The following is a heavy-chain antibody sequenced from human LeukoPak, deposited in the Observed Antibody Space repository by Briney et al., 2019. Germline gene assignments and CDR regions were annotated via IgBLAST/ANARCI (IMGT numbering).Heavy chain of an antibody. D-gene: IGHD3-16*01. CDR3: ARHGPSYYFDY. Sequence: PGGSLRLSCAASGFTFSSYAMSWVRQAPGKGLEWVSAISGSGGSTYYADSVKGRFTISRDNAKNSLYLQMNSLRTEDTAVYYCARHGPSYYFDYWGQGTLVTVSS. CDR1: GFTFSSYA. CDR2: ISGSGGST. J-gene: IGHJ4*02. V-gene: IGHV3-23*01.